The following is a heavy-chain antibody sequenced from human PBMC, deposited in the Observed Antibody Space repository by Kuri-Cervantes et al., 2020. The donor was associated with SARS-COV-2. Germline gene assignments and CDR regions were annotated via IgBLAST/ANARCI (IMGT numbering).Heavy chain of an antibody. CDR1: GFTFSSYS. Sequence: GESLKISCAASGFTFSSYSMNWVRQAPGKGLEWVSYISSSSSTIYYADSVKGRFTISRDNAKDSLYLQTNSLRAEDTAVYYCAKDHGPYSRATAYYGLDVWGQGTTVTDSS. CDR2: ISSSSSTI. CDR3: AKDHGPYSRATAYYGLDV. J-gene: IGHJ6*02. D-gene: IGHD6-13*01. V-gene: IGHV3-48*01.